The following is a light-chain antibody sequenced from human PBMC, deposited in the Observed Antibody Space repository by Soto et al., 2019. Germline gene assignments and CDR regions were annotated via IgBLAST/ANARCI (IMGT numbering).Light chain of an antibody. CDR1: QSVSSSY. CDR2: GAS. CDR3: QQYGSSPGHT. Sequence: EIVLTQSPGTLSLSPGERATLSCRASQSVSSSYLAWYQQTPGQAPRLLIYGASSRATGIPDRFSGSGSGTDFTLTISRLEPEDFAVYYCQQYGSSPGHTFGQGTKLEIK. V-gene: IGKV3-20*01. J-gene: IGKJ2*01.